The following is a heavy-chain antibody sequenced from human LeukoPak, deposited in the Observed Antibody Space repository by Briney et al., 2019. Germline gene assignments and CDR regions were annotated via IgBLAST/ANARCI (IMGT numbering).Heavy chain of an antibody. D-gene: IGHD6-13*01. V-gene: IGHV1-69*01. Sequence: SVRVSCKASGGTLNTYAISWVRQAPGEGLEWMGGIIPIFGTANYAQKFQGRVTIIADESTTTVYVELSSLRSDDTAVYYCASAFIAARTHFDSWGQGTLVTVSS. CDR2: IIPIFGTA. J-gene: IGHJ4*02. CDR1: GGTLNTYA. CDR3: ASAFIAARTHFDS.